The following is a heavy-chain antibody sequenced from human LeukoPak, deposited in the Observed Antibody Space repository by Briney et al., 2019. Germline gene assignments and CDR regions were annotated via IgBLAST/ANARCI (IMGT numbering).Heavy chain of an antibody. CDR1: GFTFSSYA. V-gene: IGHV3-30-3*01. CDR3: ARGLEYSSSSDY. Sequence: PRGSLRLSCAASGFTFSSYAMHWVRQAPGKGLEWVAVISYDGSNKYYADSVKGRFTISRDNSKNTLYLQMNSLRAEDTAVYYCARGLEYSSSSDYWGQGTLVTVSS. J-gene: IGHJ4*02. D-gene: IGHD6-6*01. CDR2: ISYDGSNK.